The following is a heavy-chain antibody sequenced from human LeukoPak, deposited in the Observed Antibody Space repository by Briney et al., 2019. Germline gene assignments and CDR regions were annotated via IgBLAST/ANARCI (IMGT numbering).Heavy chain of an antibody. D-gene: IGHD3-10*01. V-gene: IGHV4-4*07. J-gene: IGHJ4*02. CDR3: ARDNRYYYGSGSYYTFFDY. CDR1: GGSISSYY. CDR2: IYTSGST. Sequence: PSETLPLTCTVSGGSISSYYWSWIRQPAGKGLEWIGRIYTSGSTNYNPSLKSRVTMSVDTSKNQFSLKLSSVTAADTAVYYCARDNRYYYGSGSYYTFFDYWGQGTLVTVSS.